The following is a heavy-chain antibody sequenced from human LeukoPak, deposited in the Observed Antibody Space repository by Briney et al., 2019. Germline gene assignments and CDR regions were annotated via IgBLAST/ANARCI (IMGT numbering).Heavy chain of an antibody. CDR2: IYDGDRT. V-gene: IGHV3-53*01. CDR1: GFTVSDKY. Sequence: PGGSLRLSCAASGFTVSDKYMSWVRQAPGKGLEWVAIIYDGDRTYYTDSVKGRFTLSRDNSKNTLYLQMNSLRAEDTAVYYCXXXXXSSPNLDYWGQGTLVTVSS. J-gene: IGHJ4*02. D-gene: IGHD6-6*01. CDR3: XXXXXSSPNLDY.